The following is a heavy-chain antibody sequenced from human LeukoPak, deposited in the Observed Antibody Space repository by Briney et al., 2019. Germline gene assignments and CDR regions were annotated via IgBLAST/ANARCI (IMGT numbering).Heavy chain of an antibody. CDR1: GGSISSYY. CDR3: ARGQWLVDY. V-gene: IGHV4-59*01. Sequence: SETLSLTCSVSGGSISSYYWSWIRQPPGKGLEWIGYIYYSGSTNYNPSLKSRVTISVDTSKNQFSLKLSSVTAADTAVYYCARGQWLVDYWGQGTLVTVSS. J-gene: IGHJ4*02. CDR2: IYYSGST. D-gene: IGHD6-19*01.